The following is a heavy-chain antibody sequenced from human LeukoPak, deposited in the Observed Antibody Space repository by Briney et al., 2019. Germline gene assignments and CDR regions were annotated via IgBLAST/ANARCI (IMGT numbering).Heavy chain of an antibody. CDR3: AVTGYSSKSPNI. Sequence: GGSLRLSCAASGFTFSSYSMNWVRQAPGKGLEWVSDISGSGGSTHYADSVKGRFTISRDNSKNTLYLQMNSLRAEDTAVYYCAVTGYSSKSPNIWGQGTMVTVS. D-gene: IGHD6-13*01. J-gene: IGHJ3*02. CDR2: ISGSGGST. V-gene: IGHV3-23*01. CDR1: GFTFSSYS.